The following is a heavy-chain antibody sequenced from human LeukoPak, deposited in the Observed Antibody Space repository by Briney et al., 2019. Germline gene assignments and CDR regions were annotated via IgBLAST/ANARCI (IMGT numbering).Heavy chain of an antibody. V-gene: IGHV3-30*02. D-gene: IGHD4-23*01. CDR2: IRYDGSNK. CDR1: GFTFSSYG. Sequence: PGGSLRLSCAASGFTFSSYGMHWVRQAPGKGLEWVAFIRYDGSNKYYADSVKGRFTISRDNSKNTLYLQMNSLRAEDTAVYYCARDDYGGQTPRNAFDIWGQGTMVTVSS. J-gene: IGHJ3*02. CDR3: ARDDYGGQTPRNAFDI.